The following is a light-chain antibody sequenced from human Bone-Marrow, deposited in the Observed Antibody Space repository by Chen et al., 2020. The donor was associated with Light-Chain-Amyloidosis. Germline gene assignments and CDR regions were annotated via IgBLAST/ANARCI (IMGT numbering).Light chain of an antibody. CDR3: QVWDRSSDRPV. J-gene: IGLJ3*02. CDR1: NIGSTS. V-gene: IGLV3-21*02. CDR2: DDS. Sequence: SYVLTQPSSVSVAPGQTATIACGGNNIGSTSVHWYQQTPGQAPLLVVYDDSDRPSGIPERLSGSNSGNTATLTISRVGAGDEADYYCQVWDRSSDRPVFGGGPKLTVL.